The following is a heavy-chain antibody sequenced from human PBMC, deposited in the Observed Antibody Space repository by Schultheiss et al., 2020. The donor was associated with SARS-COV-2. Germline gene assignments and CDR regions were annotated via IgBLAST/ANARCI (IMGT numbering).Heavy chain of an antibody. CDR2: IYHSGST. J-gene: IGHJ3*02. D-gene: IGHD3-22*01. CDR1: GYSISSGYY. V-gene: IGHV4-38-2*02. Sequence: GSLRLSCAVSGYSISSGYYWGWIRQPPGKGLEWIGSIYHSGSTYYNPSLKSRVTISVDTSKNQFSLKLSSVTAADTAVYYCARDSSGHYVLGVFDIWGRGTMVTVSS. CDR3: ARDSSGHYVLGVFDI.